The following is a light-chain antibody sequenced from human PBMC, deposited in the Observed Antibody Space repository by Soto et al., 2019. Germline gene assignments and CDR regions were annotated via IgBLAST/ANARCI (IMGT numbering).Light chain of an antibody. Sequence: EIVLTQSPGTLSLSPGERATLSCRASQSVSSTFLAWYQHKPGQAPRLLMSGASSRATGIPDRFSGSGSGTDFTLTISRLEPDDFAVYYCQQFGSSWWTFGQGTNVEIK. V-gene: IGKV3-20*01. CDR2: GAS. J-gene: IGKJ1*01. CDR3: QQFGSSWWT. CDR1: QSVSSTF.